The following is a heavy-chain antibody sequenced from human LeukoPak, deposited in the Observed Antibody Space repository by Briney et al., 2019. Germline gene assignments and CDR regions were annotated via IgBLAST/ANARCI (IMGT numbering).Heavy chain of an antibody. D-gene: IGHD3-10*01. V-gene: IGHV4-39*07. CDR2: IYYSGST. CDR1: GGSISSSSYY. J-gene: IGHJ4*02. CDR3: ARGGTMVRGVITSLLDY. Sequence: PSETLSLTCTVSGGSISSSSYYWGWIRQPPGKGLEWIGSIYYSGSTYYNPSLKSRVTISVDTSKNQFSLKLSSVTAADTAVYYCARGGTMVRGVITSLLDYWGQGTLVTVSS.